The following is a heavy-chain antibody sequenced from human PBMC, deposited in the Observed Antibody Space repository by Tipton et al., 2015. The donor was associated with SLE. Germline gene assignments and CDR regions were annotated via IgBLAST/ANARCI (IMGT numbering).Heavy chain of an antibody. CDR3: ARDACGDSTVLLDY. D-gene: IGHD4-17*01. J-gene: IGHJ4*02. CDR1: GFAFSFHT. Sequence: SLRLSCTASGFAFSFHTMTWVRQAPGKGLEWVSGVTNSGGTTWYADSVKGRFTISRDNSKNTLYLQMNNLRPEDTAVYYCARDACGDSTVLLDYWGQGSLVTVSS. V-gene: IGHV3-23*01. CDR2: VTNSGGTT.